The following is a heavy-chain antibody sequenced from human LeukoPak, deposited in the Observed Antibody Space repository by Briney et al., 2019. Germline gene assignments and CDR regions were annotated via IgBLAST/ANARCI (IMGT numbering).Heavy chain of an antibody. CDR1: GFTFSNYG. CDR3: AKTEAPAAIRAGSDY. Sequence: GGSLRLSSGASGFTFSNYGMSWVRQAPGKGLEWVSTISGSGSATYNAGSVKGRFTTSRDNSNNTLYLQMNSLRAEDTAVYYCAKTEAPAAIRAGSDYWGQGTLVTVSS. J-gene: IGHJ4*02. CDR2: ISGSGSAT. D-gene: IGHD2-2*02. V-gene: IGHV3-23*01.